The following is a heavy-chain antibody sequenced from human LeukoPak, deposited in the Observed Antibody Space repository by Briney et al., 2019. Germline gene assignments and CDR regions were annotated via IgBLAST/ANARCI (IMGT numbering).Heavy chain of an antibody. CDR2: ISSSGSTI. Sequence: GGSLRLSCAASGFTFSTYEMNWVRQAPGKGLEWVPYISSSGSTIYYADSVKGRFTISRDNAKNSLYLQMNSLRAEDTAVYYCARGPSRTERAHFDSWGQGTLVTVSS. V-gene: IGHV3-48*03. D-gene: IGHD1-1*01. CDR1: GFTFSTYE. J-gene: IGHJ4*02. CDR3: ARGPSRTERAHFDS.